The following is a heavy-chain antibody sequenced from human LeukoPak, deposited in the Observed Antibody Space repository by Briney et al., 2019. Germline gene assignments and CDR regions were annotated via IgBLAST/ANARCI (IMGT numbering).Heavy chain of an antibody. Sequence: SETLSLTCTVSGGSISSSSYYWGWIRQPPGKGLEWSGSIYYSGSTYYNPSLKSRVTISVDTSKNQFSLKLSSVTAADTAVYYCARLGVVWLPAAWFNWFDPWGQGTLVTVSS. V-gene: IGHV4-39*01. D-gene: IGHD2-2*01. J-gene: IGHJ5*02. CDR2: IYYSGST. CDR3: ARLGVVWLPAAWFNWFDP. CDR1: GGSISSSSYY.